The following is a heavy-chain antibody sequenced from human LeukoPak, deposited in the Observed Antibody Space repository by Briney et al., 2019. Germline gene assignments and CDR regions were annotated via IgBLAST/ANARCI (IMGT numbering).Heavy chain of an antibody. CDR2: IYYSGST. CDR1: GGSISGSSYY. V-gene: IGHV4-39*01. CDR3: ARLPRQQLVLDY. J-gene: IGHJ4*02. D-gene: IGHD6-13*01. Sequence: PSETLSLTCTVSGGSISGSSYYWGWIRQPPGKGLEWIGSIYYSGSTYYNPSLKSRVTISVDTSKNQFSLKLSSVTAADTAVYYCARLPRQQLVLDYWGQGTLVTVSS.